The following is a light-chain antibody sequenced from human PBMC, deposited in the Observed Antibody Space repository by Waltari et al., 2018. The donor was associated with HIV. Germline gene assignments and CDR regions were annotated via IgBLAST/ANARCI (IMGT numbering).Light chain of an antibody. J-gene: IGKJ3*01. CDR2: GAS. V-gene: IGKV3-20*01. CDR1: RSLPGKY. Sequence: SFRALRSLPGKYLTWYLQKPGQAPRLLIYGASCRATGIPDRFSGSGSGTDFTLTISRLEPEDFATYFCQQYGSSATFGPGTKVDI. CDR3: QQYGSSAT.